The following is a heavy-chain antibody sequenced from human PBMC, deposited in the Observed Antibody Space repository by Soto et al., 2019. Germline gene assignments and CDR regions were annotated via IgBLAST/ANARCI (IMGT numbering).Heavy chain of an antibody. J-gene: IGHJ6*02. CDR3: AKDLRTTISDYGMDV. V-gene: IGHV3-30*18. CDR1: GFTFGSHG. Sequence: PGGSLRLSCVASGFTFGSHGMHWVRQAPGKWLEWVAVISYDETNEHYVDSVKGRFTISRDNSKSILYLQMNRLRPEDTAVYKCAKDLRTTISDYGMDVWGQGTTVTVSS. CDR2: ISYDETNE.